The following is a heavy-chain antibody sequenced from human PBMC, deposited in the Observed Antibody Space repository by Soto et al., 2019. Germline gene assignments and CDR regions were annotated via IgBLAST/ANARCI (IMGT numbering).Heavy chain of an antibody. D-gene: IGHD1-26*01. V-gene: IGHV3-11*01. CDR3: ARGERAQTPDN. Sequence: QVQLVESGGGLVKPGGSLRLSCAASGFAFNNAWMTWLRQAPGKGLEWLSYISGSGATIYYADSVKGRFTISRDNAKNSLYLQINSLRADDTAVYYCARGERAQTPDNWGQGTLVTVSS. CDR1: GFAFNNAW. CDR2: ISGSGATI. J-gene: IGHJ4*02.